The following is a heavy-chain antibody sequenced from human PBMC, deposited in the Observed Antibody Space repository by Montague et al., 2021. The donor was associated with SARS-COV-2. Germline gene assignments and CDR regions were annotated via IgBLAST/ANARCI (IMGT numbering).Heavy chain of an antibody. V-gene: IGHV2-70*01. Sequence: PALVKPTQTLTLTCTFSGFSLSTSGMCVSWIRQPPGKALEWLALIDLDDDKYYSTSLKTRLTISKDTSKNQVVLTMTNMDPVDTATYYCARMVTIFSLGGYYYYYGMDVWGQGTTVTVSS. J-gene: IGHJ6*02. CDR2: IDLDDDK. CDR1: GFSLSTSGMC. CDR3: ARMVTIFSLGGYYYYYGMDV. D-gene: IGHD3-9*01.